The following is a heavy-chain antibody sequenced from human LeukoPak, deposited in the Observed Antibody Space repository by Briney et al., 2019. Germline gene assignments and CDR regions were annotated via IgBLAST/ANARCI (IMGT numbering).Heavy chain of an antibody. CDR2: INHSGST. D-gene: IGHD2-15*01. CDR1: GGSISSYY. J-gene: IGHJ4*02. CDR3: ARPYCSAGNCYSNFDS. Sequence: SETLSLTCTVSGGSISSYYWSWIRQPPGKGLEWIGEINHSGSTNYNPSLKSRVTISVDTSKKQFSLKLSSVTAADTAVYYCARPYCSAGNCYSNFDSWGQGTLVTVSS. V-gene: IGHV4-34*01.